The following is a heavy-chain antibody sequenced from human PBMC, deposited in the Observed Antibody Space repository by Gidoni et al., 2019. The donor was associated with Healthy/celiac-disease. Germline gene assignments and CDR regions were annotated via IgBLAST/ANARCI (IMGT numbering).Heavy chain of an antibody. V-gene: IGHV3-9*01. CDR2: ISWNSGSI. J-gene: IGHJ3*02. D-gene: IGHD3-10*01. CDR3: AKDKGGDYYGSGYAFDI. CDR1: GFTFDAYA. Sequence: EVQLVESGGGLVQPGRSLRLSCAASGFTFDAYAMHWVRQAPGTGLEWVSGISWNSGSIGYADSVKGRFTISRDNAKNSLYLQMNSLRAEDTALYYCAKDKGGDYYGSGYAFDIWGQGTMVTVSS.